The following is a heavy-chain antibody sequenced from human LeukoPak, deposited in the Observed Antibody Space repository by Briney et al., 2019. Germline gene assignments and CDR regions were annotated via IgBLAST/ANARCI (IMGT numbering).Heavy chain of an antibody. CDR1: GGSISSFY. J-gene: IGHJ4*02. Sequence: SETLSLTCTVSGGSISSFYWSWIRQPPGRGLEWIGYIYSSGSTNYNPSLKSRVTISVDMSKNQFSLKLSSVTAADTAVYYCARTTVVTWGYFDYWGQGTLVTVSS. D-gene: IGHD4-23*01. V-gene: IGHV4-59*01. CDR3: ARTTVVTWGYFDY. CDR2: IYSSGST.